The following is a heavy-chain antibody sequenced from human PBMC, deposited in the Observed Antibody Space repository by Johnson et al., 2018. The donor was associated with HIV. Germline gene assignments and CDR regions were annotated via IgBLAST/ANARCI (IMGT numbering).Heavy chain of an antibody. J-gene: IGHJ3*02. CDR3: TICITMIVVVTTDAFDI. Sequence: VRLVESGGGLVQPGGSLRLSCAASGFTFSNAWMSWVRQAPGKGLEWVGRIKSKTDGGTTDYAAPVKGRFTISRDDSKNTLYLQMNSLKTEDTAVYYCTICITMIVVVTTDAFDIWGQGTMVTVSS. CDR1: GFTFSNAW. D-gene: IGHD3-22*01. CDR2: IKSKTDGGTT. V-gene: IGHV3-15*01.